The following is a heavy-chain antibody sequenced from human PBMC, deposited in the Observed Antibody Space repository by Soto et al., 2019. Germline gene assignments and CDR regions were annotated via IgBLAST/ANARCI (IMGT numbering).Heavy chain of an antibody. CDR3: ARGSLYDSSGYPSDY. CDR2: INAGNGNT. Sequence: VKVSCKASGYTFTSYAMHWVRQAPGQRLEWMGWINAGNGNTKYSQKFQGRVTITRDTSASTAYMELSSLRSEDTAVYYCARGSLYDSSGYPSDYWGQGTLVTVSS. J-gene: IGHJ4*02. CDR1: GYTFTSYA. D-gene: IGHD3-22*01. V-gene: IGHV1-3*01.